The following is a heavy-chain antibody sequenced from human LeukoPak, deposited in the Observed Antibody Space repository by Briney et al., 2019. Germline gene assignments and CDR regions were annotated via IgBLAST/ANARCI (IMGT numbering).Heavy chain of an antibody. CDR2: IYYSGST. Sequence: PSETLSLTCTVSGDSISNYYWSWIRQPPGKGLEWIGYIYYSGSTNYNPSLKSRVTISVDTSKNQFSLKLSSVTAADTAVYYCARDSVLGAADYWGQGTLVTVSS. J-gene: IGHJ4*02. CDR1: GDSISNYY. CDR3: ARDSVLGAADY. D-gene: IGHD3-16*01. V-gene: IGHV4-59*01.